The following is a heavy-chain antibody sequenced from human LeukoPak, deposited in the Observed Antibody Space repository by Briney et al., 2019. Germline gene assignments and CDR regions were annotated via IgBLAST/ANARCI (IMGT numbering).Heavy chain of an antibody. V-gene: IGHV3-23*01. Sequence: SGGSLRLSCAASGFTFSDYYMSWIRQAPGKGLEWVSVISSSGSSTYYADSAKGRFTISRDNSKNTLYLQMNSLRAEDTAVYYCTKYYDFWSGHYTYDYWGQGTLVTVSS. CDR3: TKYYDFWSGHYTYDY. J-gene: IGHJ4*02. D-gene: IGHD3-3*01. CDR2: ISSSGSST. CDR1: GFTFSDYY.